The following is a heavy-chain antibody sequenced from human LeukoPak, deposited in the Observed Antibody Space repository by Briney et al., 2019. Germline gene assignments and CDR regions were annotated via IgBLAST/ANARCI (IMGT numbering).Heavy chain of an antibody. CDR1: GGTFSSYA. V-gene: IGHV1-69*04. D-gene: IGHD3-22*01. Sequence: SVRVSCKASGGTFSSYAISWVRQAPGQGLEWMGRIIPILGIANYAQKFQGRVTITADKSTSTAYMELSSLRSEDTAVYYCASLRDSSGYYSFDYWGQGTLVTVSS. J-gene: IGHJ4*02. CDR2: IIPILGIA. CDR3: ASLRDSSGYYSFDY.